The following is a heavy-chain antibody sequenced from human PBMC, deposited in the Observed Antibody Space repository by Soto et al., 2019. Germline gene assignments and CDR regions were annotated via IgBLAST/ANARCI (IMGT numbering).Heavy chain of an antibody. CDR2: ISYDGSNK. J-gene: IGHJ4*02. Sequence: QVQLVESGGGVVQPGRSLSLSCAASGIIISSYGMHWVRQAPGKGLEGLAVISYDGSNKFYGDCVKGPLTISRDGSKNTLYRQLNSLRAEDTAVYYCATWGGIASPRYDGSQAPYNYWGQGTLVTVSS. V-gene: IGHV3-30*03. CDR1: GIIISSYG. CDR3: ATWGGIASPRYDGSQAPYNY. D-gene: IGHD6-13*01.